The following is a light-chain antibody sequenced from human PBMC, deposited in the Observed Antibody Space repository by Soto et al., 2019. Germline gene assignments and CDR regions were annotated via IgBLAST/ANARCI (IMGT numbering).Light chain of an antibody. V-gene: IGKV1-5*03. CDR1: QSISSW. Sequence: DIQMTQSPSTLSASVGDRVTITCRASQSISSWLAWYQQKPGKAPKLLIYKASSLESGVPSRFSGSGSGTEFTLTISSLQPDDWATYYCQQYNFYPITFGQGTRLEIK. CDR2: KAS. J-gene: IGKJ5*01. CDR3: QQYNFYPIT.